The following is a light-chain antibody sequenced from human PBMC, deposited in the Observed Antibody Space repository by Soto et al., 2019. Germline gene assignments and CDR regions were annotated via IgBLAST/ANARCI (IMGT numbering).Light chain of an antibody. CDR2: GAS. CDR1: QSVSSN. V-gene: IGKV3-15*01. Sequence: ETVMTQSPATLSVSPGERATLSCRASQSVSSNLAWYQQKPGQAPRLLIYGASTRATGIPARFSGSGSGTEFTLTISSLQSEDFAVYYCQQYNNWPWTFGQGTKLEIK. CDR3: QQYNNWPWT. J-gene: IGKJ1*01.